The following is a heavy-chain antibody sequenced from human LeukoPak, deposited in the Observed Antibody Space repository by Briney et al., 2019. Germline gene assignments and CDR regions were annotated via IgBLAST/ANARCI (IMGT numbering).Heavy chain of an antibody. CDR1: GGSISSGNYY. CDR3: ARGYYDILTGYFFYWYFDL. CDR2: IYTRGST. D-gene: IGHD3-9*01. V-gene: IGHV4-61*02. J-gene: IGHJ2*01. Sequence: SQTLSLTCTVSGGSISSGNYYWSWIRQPAGKGLEWIGRIYTRGSTKYTPSLKSRVTMSVDTSKNQFPLKLSSVTAADTAVYYCARGYYDILTGYFFYWYFDLWGRGTQVTVSS.